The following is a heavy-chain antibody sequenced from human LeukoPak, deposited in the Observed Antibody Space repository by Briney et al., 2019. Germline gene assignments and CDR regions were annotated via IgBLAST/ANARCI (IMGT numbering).Heavy chain of an antibody. J-gene: IGHJ4*02. CDR2: ISGSGGST. D-gene: IGHD3-22*01. V-gene: IGHV3-23*01. CDR3: ATVTYYYDSSGYFF. CDR1: GFTFSSYW. Sequence: GGSLRLSCAASGFTFSSYWMHWVRQAPGKGLEWVSAISGSGGSTYYADSVKGRFTISRDNSKNTLYLQMNSLRAEDTAVYYCATVTYYYDSSGYFFWGQGTLVTVSS.